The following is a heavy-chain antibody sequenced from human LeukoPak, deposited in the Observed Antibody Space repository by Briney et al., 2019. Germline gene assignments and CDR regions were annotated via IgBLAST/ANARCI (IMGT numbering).Heavy chain of an antibody. D-gene: IGHD2-2*01. CDR3: AKAPSFCTSCSNRPHYFDY. J-gene: IGHJ4*02. CDR1: GFTFSSYW. V-gene: IGHV3-7*03. Sequence: PGGSLRLSCAASGFTFSSYWMSWVRQAPGKGLEWVANIKQDGSEKYYVDSVKGRFTISRDNAKNSLYLQMNSLRAEDTALYYCAKAPSFCTSCSNRPHYFDYWGQGTLVTVSS. CDR2: IKQDGSEK.